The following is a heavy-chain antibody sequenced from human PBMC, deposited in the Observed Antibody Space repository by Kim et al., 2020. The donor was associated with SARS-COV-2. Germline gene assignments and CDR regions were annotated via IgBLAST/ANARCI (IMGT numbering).Heavy chain of an antibody. J-gene: IGHJ3*02. Sequence: KSRVTISVDTSKDQFSLKLSSVTAADTAVYYCARVPITVIVVTDPDAFDIWGQGTMVTVSS. D-gene: IGHD3-22*01. V-gene: IGHV4-59*01. CDR3: ARVPITVIVVTDPDAFDI.